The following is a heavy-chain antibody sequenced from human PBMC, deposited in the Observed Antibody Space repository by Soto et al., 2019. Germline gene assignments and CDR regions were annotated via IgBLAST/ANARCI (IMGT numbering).Heavy chain of an antibody. D-gene: IGHD3-10*01. CDR3: GRQAALWEKVDF. CDR1: GFTFAKYW. CDR2: IETDGTTQ. V-gene: IGHV3-74*02. Sequence: EEQLVESGGGLVQPGGSLRLSCVVSGFTFAKYWMHWVRQAPGKGLVWVTRIETDGTTQTYADSVEGRFTISRDNAKNTLYLHMNSLRAEDTAVYYCGRQAALWEKVDFRGHGTPVTVSP. J-gene: IGHJ1*01.